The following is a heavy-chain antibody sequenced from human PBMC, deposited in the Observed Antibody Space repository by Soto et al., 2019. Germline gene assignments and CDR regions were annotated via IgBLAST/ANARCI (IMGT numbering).Heavy chain of an antibody. J-gene: IGHJ6*02. V-gene: IGHV4-31*03. Sequence: SETLSLTCTVSGGSISSGGYYWSWIRQHPGKGLEWIGYIYSSGSTYYNPSLKSRVTISVDTSKNQFSLKLSSVTAADTAVYYCAYSIVGATTSPSFDYYGMDVWSQGTTVTVSS. CDR1: GGSISSGGYY. CDR3: AYSIVGATTSPSFDYYGMDV. CDR2: IYSSGST. D-gene: IGHD1-26*01.